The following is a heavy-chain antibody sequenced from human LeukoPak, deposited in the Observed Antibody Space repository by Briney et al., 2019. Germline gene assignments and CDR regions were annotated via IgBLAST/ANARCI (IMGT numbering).Heavy chain of an antibody. D-gene: IGHD2-15*01. Sequence: ASVKVSCKASGYTFTSYAMRWVRQAPGQRLEWMGWINAGNGNTKYSQKFQGRVTITRDTSASTAYMELSSLRSEDTAVYYCARRGYCSGGSCLLHFDYWGQGTLVTVSS. CDR3: ARRGYCSGGSCLLHFDY. CDR2: INAGNGNT. V-gene: IGHV1-3*01. CDR1: GYTFTSYA. J-gene: IGHJ4*02.